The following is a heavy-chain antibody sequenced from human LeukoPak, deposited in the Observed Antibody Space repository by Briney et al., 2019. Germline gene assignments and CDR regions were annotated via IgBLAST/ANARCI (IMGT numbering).Heavy chain of an antibody. Sequence: SVKVSCKASGFTFHTSAMQWVRQARGQRLEWIGWIVLGSGNTVYSHKFHDRVIITRDMSTSTVYMELDSLGSEDTAVYYCAAQRGASLHDFWSTRLFDPWGQGTLVTVSS. J-gene: IGHJ5*02. CDR2: IVLGSGNT. CDR1: GFTFHTSA. V-gene: IGHV1-58*02. CDR3: AAQRGASLHDFWSTRLFDP. D-gene: IGHD3-3*01.